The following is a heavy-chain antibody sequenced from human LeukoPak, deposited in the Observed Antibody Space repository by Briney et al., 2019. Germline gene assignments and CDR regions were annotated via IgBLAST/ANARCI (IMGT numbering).Heavy chain of an antibody. CDR3: AGSPTIAAVGASWEYFDY. CDR2: IYNSGST. Sequence: PSETLSLTCTGSGGSISSSNYYGGWIRQPPGKGLEWIGSIYNSGSTHYNPSLKSRVTISVDTSKNQFSLQLNSVTPEDTAVYYCAGSPTIAAVGASWEYFDYWGQGTLVTVSS. J-gene: IGHJ4*02. D-gene: IGHD6-25*01. CDR1: GGSISSSNYY. V-gene: IGHV4-39*07.